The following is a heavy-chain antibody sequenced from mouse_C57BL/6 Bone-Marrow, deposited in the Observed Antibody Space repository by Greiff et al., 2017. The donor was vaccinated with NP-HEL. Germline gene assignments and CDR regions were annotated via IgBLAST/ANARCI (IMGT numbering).Heavy chain of an antibody. CDR1: GYTFTTYP. V-gene: IGHV1-47*01. CDR3: ARTMGDGYGYYFDY. CDR2: FHPYNDDT. Sequence: VQVVESGAELVKPGALVKMSCKASGYTFTTYPIEWMKQNHGKSLEWIGNFHPYNDDTKYNEKFKGKATLTVEKSSSTVYLELSRLTSDDSAVYYCARTMGDGYGYYFDYWGQGTTLTVSS. J-gene: IGHJ2*01. D-gene: IGHD2-2*01.